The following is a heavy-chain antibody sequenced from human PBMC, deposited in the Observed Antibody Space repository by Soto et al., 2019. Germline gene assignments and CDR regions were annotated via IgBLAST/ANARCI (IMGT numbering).Heavy chain of an antibody. V-gene: IGHV3-23*01. Sequence: DVQLLESGGGLVQPGGSLRLSCTASGFTFSNYAMSWVRQAPGKGLEWVSSMSGSGGSTYYADSVKGRFTISRDNSKKSLALHLGSLRPEDTAFYYWAKRPNYAFCSSYPSFDSWGQGDLVTVPS. CDR2: MSGSGGST. CDR1: GFTFSNYA. D-gene: IGHD3-3*01. J-gene: IGHJ4*02. CDR3: AKRPNYAFCSSYPSFDS.